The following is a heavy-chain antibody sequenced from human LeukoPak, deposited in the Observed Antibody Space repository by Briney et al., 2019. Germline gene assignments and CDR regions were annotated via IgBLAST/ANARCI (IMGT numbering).Heavy chain of an antibody. V-gene: IGHV3-23*01. CDR3: AKDRLLLTYYDILTGFDY. J-gene: IGHJ4*02. CDR2: ISGSGGST. D-gene: IGHD3-9*01. Sequence: GGSLRLSCAASGFTFSSYAMSWVRQAPGKGLEWVSAISGSGGSTYYADSVKGRFTISRDNSKNTLYLQMNSLRAEDTAVYYCAKDRLLLTYYDILTGFDYWGQGTLVTVSS. CDR1: GFTFSSYA.